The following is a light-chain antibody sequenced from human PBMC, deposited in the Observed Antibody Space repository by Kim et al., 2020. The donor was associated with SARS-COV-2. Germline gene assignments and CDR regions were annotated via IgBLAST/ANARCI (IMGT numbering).Light chain of an antibody. CDR2: GAS. V-gene: IGKV3-15*01. J-gene: IGKJ2*01. Sequence: VPPEERATLSCRAGRGVGSNLAGCSRRPGQPPRLLIYGASTRATGVPARFSGSGSGTEFTLTISSPQSEDFAVYYCQQYNRWPPYIFGQGTKLEI. CDR1: RGVGSN. CDR3: QQYNRWPPYI.